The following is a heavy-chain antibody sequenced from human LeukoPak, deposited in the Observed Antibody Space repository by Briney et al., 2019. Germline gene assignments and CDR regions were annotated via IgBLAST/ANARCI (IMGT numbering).Heavy chain of an antibody. CDR3: AREGEWEAYAFDI. Sequence: GGSLRLSCAASGFTFSSYSMNWVRQAPGKGLEWVSSISSSSSYIYYADSVKGRFTISRDNAKNSLYLQMNSLTAEDTAVYYCAREGEWEAYAFDIWGQGTMVTVSS. CDR2: ISSSSSYI. V-gene: IGHV3-21*01. J-gene: IGHJ3*02. D-gene: IGHD1-26*01. CDR1: GFTFSSYS.